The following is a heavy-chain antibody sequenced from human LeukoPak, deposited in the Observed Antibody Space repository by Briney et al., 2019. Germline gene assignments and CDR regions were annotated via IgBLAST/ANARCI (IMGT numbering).Heavy chain of an antibody. J-gene: IGHJ4*02. CDR2: ISHDGSTK. D-gene: IGHD6-19*01. V-gene: IGHV3-30*04. Sequence: GGSLRLSCAASGFTFSDYTIHWVRQAPAQGLEGVAGISHDGSTKYYADSVKARFTISRDNSKNTLYLQMNSLRTQDTAVYYCARAVTGTEDFDYWGQGTLATVSS. CDR1: GFTFSDYT. CDR3: ARAVTGTEDFDY.